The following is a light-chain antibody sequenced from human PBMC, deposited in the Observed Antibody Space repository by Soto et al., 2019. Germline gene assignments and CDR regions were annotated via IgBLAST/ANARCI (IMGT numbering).Light chain of an antibody. J-gene: IGLJ3*02. CDR2: EVT. V-gene: IGLV2-14*01. CDR1: SSDIGGYNY. CDR3: SSYRNTDTLV. Sequence: QSALTQPASVSGSPGQSITISCTGTSSDIGGYNYVSWYQQYPGKAPKLMIYEVTNRPSGVSNRFSGSKYGNTASLTISVLQSEDEADYYCSSYRNTDTLVFGGGTKVTVL.